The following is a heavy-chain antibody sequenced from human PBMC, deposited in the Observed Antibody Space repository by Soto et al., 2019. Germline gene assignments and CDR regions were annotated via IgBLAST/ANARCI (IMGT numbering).Heavy chain of an antibody. V-gene: IGHV3-21*01. D-gene: IGHD7-27*01. CDR3: AGETGEGDD. Sequence: EVQLVESGGGLVKPGGSLRLSCAASGFTFSSYSMNWVRQAPGKGLEWVSSISSSSSYIYYADSVKGRFTISRDNAKNSLYLKMNSRRAEDTAVYYCAGETGEGDDWGQGTLVTVSS. J-gene: IGHJ4*02. CDR1: GFTFSSYS. CDR2: ISSSSSYI.